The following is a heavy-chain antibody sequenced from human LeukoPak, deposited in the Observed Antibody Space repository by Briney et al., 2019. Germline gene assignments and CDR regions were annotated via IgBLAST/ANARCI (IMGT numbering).Heavy chain of an antibody. V-gene: IGHV3-15*01. CDR3: TTGLPPDKYDFWSGYSY. Sequence: GGSLRLSCAASGFTFSNAWMSWVRQAPGKGLEWVGRIKSKTDGGTTDYAAPVKGRFTISRDDSKNTLYLQMNSLKTEDTAVYYCTTGLPPDKYDFWSGYSYWGQGTLVTVSS. CDR2: IKSKTDGGTT. J-gene: IGHJ4*02. CDR1: GFTFSNAW. D-gene: IGHD3-3*01.